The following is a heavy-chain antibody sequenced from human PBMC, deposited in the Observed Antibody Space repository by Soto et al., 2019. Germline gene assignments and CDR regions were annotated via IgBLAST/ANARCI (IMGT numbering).Heavy chain of an antibody. Sequence: GGSLRLSCAASGFTFSSYSMNWVRQAPGKGLEWVSSISSSSSCIYYADSVKGRFTISRDNAKNSLYLQMNSLRAEDTAVYYCARDYSGYDYFDFDYWGQGTLVTVSS. CDR2: ISSSSSCI. CDR3: ARDYSGYDYFDFDY. D-gene: IGHD5-12*01. V-gene: IGHV3-21*01. CDR1: GFTFSSYS. J-gene: IGHJ4*02.